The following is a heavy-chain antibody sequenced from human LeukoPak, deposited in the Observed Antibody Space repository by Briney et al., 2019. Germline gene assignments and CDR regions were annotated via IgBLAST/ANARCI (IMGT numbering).Heavy chain of an antibody. CDR2: IYTSGST. V-gene: IGHV4-4*07. Sequence: PSETLSLTCSVSGGSISSYYWSWIRQPAGKGLEWIGRIYTSGSTNYNPSLKSRVTMSVDTSKNQFSLKLSSVTAADTAVYYCARRAYGSGSYYSGYSLGPRHYDWFDPWGQGTLVTVSS. CDR1: GGSISSYY. CDR3: ARRAYGSGSYYSGYSLGPRHYDWFDP. D-gene: IGHD3-10*01. J-gene: IGHJ5*02.